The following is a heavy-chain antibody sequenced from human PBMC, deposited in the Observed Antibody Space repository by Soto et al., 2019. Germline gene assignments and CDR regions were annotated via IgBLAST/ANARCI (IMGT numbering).Heavy chain of an antibody. CDR3: TENGRSGGSGPNWCDP. V-gene: IGHV3-23*01. CDR1: GFTFNSYV. CDR2: ISGSGSDT. J-gene: IGHJ5*02. Sequence: EVQLLESGGGLVQPGGSLRLSCAASGFTFNSYVMSWVRQAPGKGLEWVSGISGSGSDTYYADSVKGRFTISRDKSNHTLYLQMDSLRAEDTALYYCTENGRSGGSGPNWCDPWGQGTLVTVSS. D-gene: IGHD2-15*01.